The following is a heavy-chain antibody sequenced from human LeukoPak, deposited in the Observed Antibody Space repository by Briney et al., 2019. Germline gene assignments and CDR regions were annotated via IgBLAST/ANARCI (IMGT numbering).Heavy chain of an antibody. CDR3: AKSYGSGSYYPFDFDY. J-gene: IGHJ4*02. CDR2: ISGSGGSA. Sequence: PGGSLRLSCAASGSTFSSYAMSWVRQAPGKGLEWVSAISGSGGSAYYADSVKGRFTISRDNSKNTLYLQMNSLRAEDTAVYYCAKSYGSGSYYPFDFDYWGQGTLVTVSS. D-gene: IGHD3-10*01. CDR1: GSTFSSYA. V-gene: IGHV3-23*01.